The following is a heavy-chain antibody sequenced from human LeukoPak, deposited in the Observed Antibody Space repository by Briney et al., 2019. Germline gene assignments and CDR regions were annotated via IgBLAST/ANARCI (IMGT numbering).Heavy chain of an antibody. Sequence: SETLSLTCTVSGGSISQSRYYWGWIRQPPGKGLEWIGSIYYSGSAYYNPSLKSRVTISVYTSNNQFSLRLSSVTAADTAVYYCARAGDGTGYLYFDYWGQGTLVTVSS. CDR1: GGSISQSRYY. D-gene: IGHD3-22*01. V-gene: IGHV4-39*07. CDR2: IYYSGSA. J-gene: IGHJ4*02. CDR3: ARAGDGTGYLYFDY.